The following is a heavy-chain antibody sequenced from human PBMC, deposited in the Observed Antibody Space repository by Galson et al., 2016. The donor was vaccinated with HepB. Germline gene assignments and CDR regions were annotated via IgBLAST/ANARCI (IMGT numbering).Heavy chain of an antibody. J-gene: IGHJ5*02. CDR3: ASSNMWRGWFDP. CDR2: IYYSGST. Sequence: SETLSLTCTVSAGSIKTYYWSWIRQPPGKGLEWIGYIYYSGSTYYHPSLKSRVTTSIDTSKNQFSLKLRSVTAADTAVYYCASSNMWRGWFDPWGQGTLVTVSS. D-gene: IGHD2-21*01. CDR1: AGSIKTYY. V-gene: IGHV4-59*01.